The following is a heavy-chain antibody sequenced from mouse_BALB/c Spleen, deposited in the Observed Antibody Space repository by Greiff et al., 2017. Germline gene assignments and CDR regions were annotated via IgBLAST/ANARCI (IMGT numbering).Heavy chain of an antibody. CDR1: GFTFSSYA. J-gene: IGHJ2*01. CDR2: ISSGGSYT. Sequence: EVMLVESGGGLVKPGGSLKLSCAASGFTFSSYAMSWVRQSPEKRLEWVAEISSGGSYTYYPDTVTGRFTISRDNAKNTLYLEMSSLRSEDTAMYYYARREYGNYLDYWGQGTTLTVSS. D-gene: IGHD2-10*02. V-gene: IGHV5-9-4*01. CDR3: ARREYGNYLDY.